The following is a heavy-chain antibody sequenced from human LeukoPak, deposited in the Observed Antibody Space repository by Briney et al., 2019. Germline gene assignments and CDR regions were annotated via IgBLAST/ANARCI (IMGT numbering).Heavy chain of an antibody. CDR2: INPNSGGT. CDR1: GYTFTGYY. V-gene: IGHV1-2*02. CDR3: ARDREWPYYFDY. Sequence: ASVKVSCKASGYTFTGYYMHWVRQAPGQGLEWMGWINPNSGGTNYAQKFQGRVTMTRDTSISIAYMELSRLRSDDTAVYYCARDREWPYYFDYWGQGTLVTVSS. J-gene: IGHJ4*02. D-gene: IGHD3-3*01.